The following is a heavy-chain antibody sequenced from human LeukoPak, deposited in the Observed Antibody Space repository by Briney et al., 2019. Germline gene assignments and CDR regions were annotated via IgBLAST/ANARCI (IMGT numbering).Heavy chain of an antibody. CDR1: GYSFTSYW. Sequence: GESLKISCKGFGYSFTSYWIGWVRQMPGKGLEWIGILYSGDSVTRYSPPFQGQVTISAYKSISTAYLQWSCLKTSGTAMYYCARSCGGDCYSAVSFDYWGQGTLVTVSS. J-gene: IGHJ4*02. D-gene: IGHD2-21*02. CDR2: LYSGDSVT. CDR3: ARSCGGDCYSAVSFDY. V-gene: IGHV5-51*01.